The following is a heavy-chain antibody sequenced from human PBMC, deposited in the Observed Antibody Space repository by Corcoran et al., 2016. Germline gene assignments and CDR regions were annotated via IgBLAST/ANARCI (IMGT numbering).Heavy chain of an antibody. Sequence: QVQLVQSGAEVKKPGASVKVSCKASGYTFTSYGISWVRQAPGQGLEWMGWISAYNGNTNYAQKLQGRVTMTTDTSTSTAYMELRRLKSDDTAVYYCARAGGIMITFGGVIAHFDYWGQGTLVTVSS. J-gene: IGHJ4*02. CDR2: ISAYNGNT. D-gene: IGHD3-16*02. V-gene: IGHV1-18*01. CDR1: GYTFTSYG. CDR3: ARAGGIMITFGGVIAHFDY.